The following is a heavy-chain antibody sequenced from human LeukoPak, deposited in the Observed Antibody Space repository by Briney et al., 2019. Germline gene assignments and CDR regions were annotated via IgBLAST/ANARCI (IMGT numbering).Heavy chain of an antibody. V-gene: IGHV3-7*01. CDR1: GFTFSRYW. CDR3: ARAREAPANVFPDH. Sequence: PGGSLRLSCAASGFTFSRYWMTWVRQSPGKGLEWVANINQDGSEKYYGDSVTGRFTISRDNAENSLFLQMNSLRADDTGVYYCARAREAPANVFPDHCGQGVVVTVSS. J-gene: IGHJ4*01. D-gene: IGHD2-15*01. CDR2: INQDGSEK.